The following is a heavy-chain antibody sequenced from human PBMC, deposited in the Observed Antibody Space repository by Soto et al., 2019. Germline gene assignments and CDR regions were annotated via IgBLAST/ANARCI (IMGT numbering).Heavy chain of an antibody. CDR2: ISYDGSNK. CDR1: GFTFSSYA. Sequence: GGSLRLSCAASGFTFSSYAMHWVRQAPGKGLEWVAVISYDGSNKYYADSVKGRFTISRDNSKNTLYLQMNSLRAEDTAVYYCARDCYYDSSGYDYWGQGT. V-gene: IGHV3-30-3*01. CDR3: ARDCYYDSSGYDY. D-gene: IGHD3-22*01. J-gene: IGHJ4*02.